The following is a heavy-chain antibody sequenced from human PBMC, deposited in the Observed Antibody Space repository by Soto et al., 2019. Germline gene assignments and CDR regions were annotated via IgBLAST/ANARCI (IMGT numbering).Heavy chain of an antibody. Sequence: QVQLVESGGGVVQPGRSLRLSCAASGFTFSRHAMHWVRQAPGKGLEWVALIWYDGSQIYYADSVKGRFTISRDNSKNTLYLQTNSLRAEDTAVYYCVRDLLIGTYSEHFQYWGQGNLVTVSS. CDR2: IWYDGSQI. D-gene: IGHD1-26*01. V-gene: IGHV3-33*01. J-gene: IGHJ1*01. CDR1: GFTFSRHA. CDR3: VRDLLIGTYSEHFQY.